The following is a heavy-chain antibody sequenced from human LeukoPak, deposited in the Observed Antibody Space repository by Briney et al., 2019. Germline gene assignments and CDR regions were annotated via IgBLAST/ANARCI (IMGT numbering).Heavy chain of an antibody. J-gene: IGHJ6*02. CDR2: INHSGST. CDR3: AAGYSRSWSYYYGMDV. CDR1: GGSFSGYY. V-gene: IGHV4-34*01. D-gene: IGHD6-13*01. Sequence: PSETLSLTCAVYGGSFSGYYWSWIRQPPGKGLEWIGEINHSGSTNYNPSLKSRVTISVDTSKNQFSLKLRSVTAADTAVYYCAAGYSRSWSYYYGMDVWGQGNTVTVSS.